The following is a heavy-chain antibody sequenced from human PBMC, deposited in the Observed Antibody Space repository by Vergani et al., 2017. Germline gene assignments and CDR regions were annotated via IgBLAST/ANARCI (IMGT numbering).Heavy chain of an antibody. Sequence: QVQLQESGPGLVKPSETLSLTCTVSGYSISSGYYWGWLRQPPGKGLEWIGSIYHSGSTYYNPSLKSRVTISVDTSKNQFSLKLSSVTAADTAVYYCARVVVTAISWGHFDYWGQGTLVTVSS. D-gene: IGHD2-21*02. V-gene: IGHV4-38-2*02. CDR1: GYSISSGYY. CDR2: IYHSGST. CDR3: ARVVVTAISWGHFDY. J-gene: IGHJ4*02.